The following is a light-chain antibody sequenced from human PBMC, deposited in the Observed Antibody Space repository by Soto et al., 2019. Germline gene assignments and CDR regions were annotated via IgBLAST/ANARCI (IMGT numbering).Light chain of an antibody. CDR1: QSISTW. Sequence: DIQVTQSPSTLSASVGDTVTITCRASQSISTWLAWFQQKPGKAPKLLIYDAANLENGVPSRFSGNGSGTEFTLSISSLQPEDIATYYCQQYYLYATFGQGTKVEVK. J-gene: IGKJ1*01. CDR2: DAA. CDR3: QQYYLYAT. V-gene: IGKV1-5*01.